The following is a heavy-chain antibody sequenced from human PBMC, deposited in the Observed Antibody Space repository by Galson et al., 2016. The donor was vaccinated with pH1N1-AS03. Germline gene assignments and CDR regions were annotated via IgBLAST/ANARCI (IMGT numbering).Heavy chain of an antibody. Sequence: ETLSLTCSVSGYSITTGHYWGWIRQPPGKGLEWIGYIYYSGSTNYNPSLKSRVTISVDTSKNQFSLKLSSVTAADTAVYYCARFKSTSNWFDPWGQGTLVTVSS. J-gene: IGHJ5*02. V-gene: IGHV4-38-2*01. D-gene: IGHD5/OR15-5a*01. CDR1: GYSITTGHY. CDR2: IYYSGST. CDR3: ARFKSTSNWFDP.